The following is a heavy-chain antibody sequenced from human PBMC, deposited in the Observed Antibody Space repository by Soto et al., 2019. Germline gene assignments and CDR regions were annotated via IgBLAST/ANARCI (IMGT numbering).Heavy chain of an antibody. CDR1: GDSVSSYY. D-gene: IGHD1-1*01. V-gene: IGHV4-4*07. Sequence: QVQLQESGPGLMKPSETLSLTCTVSGDSVSSYYWSWIRQPAGSGLEWIGRISTSRTTNYNPSLKSRVTMSVDASKSQFSLNLSSVTAADTAVYYCAREGPERRIDFWGQGTLVTVSS. CDR3: AREGPERRIDF. J-gene: IGHJ4*02. CDR2: ISTSRTT.